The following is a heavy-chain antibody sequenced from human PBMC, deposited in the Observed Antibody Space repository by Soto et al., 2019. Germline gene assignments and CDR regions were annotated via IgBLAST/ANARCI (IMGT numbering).Heavy chain of an antibody. CDR1: GGSISSYY. CDR3: ARGRDGTTGPTAGY. Sequence: PSETLSLTCTVSGGSISSYYWSWIRQPPGKGLEWIGYIYYSGSTNYNPSLKSRVTISVDTSKNQFSLKLSSVTAADTAVYYCARGRDGTTGPTAGYWGQGTLVTVSS. D-gene: IGHD1-1*01. V-gene: IGHV4-59*08. CDR2: IYYSGST. J-gene: IGHJ4*02.